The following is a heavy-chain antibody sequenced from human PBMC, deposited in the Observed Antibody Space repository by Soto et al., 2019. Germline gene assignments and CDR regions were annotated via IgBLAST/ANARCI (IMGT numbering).Heavy chain of an antibody. D-gene: IGHD3-22*01. Sequence: ASETLSLTCTVSGGSISSGGYYWSWIRQHPGKGLEWIGYIYYSGSTNYNPSLKSRVTISVDTSKNQFSLKLSSVTAADTAVYYCAIGDVVVGSVSSGYPHYYYYGMDVWGQGTTVTVPS. CDR3: AIGDVVVGSVSSGYPHYYYYGMDV. V-gene: IGHV4-61*08. J-gene: IGHJ6*02. CDR2: IYYSGST. CDR1: GGSISSGGYY.